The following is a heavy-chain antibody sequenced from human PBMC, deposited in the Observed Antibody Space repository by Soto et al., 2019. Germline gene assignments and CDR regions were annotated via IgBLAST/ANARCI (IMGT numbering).Heavy chain of an antibody. CDR3: ASREGAVPSLGDAFDI. D-gene: IGHD6-19*01. V-gene: IGHV1-69*01. Sequence: QVQLVQSGAEVKKPGSSVKVSCKASGGTFSSYAISWVRQAPGQGLEWMGGIIPIFGAANYAQKFQGRVTITADESTSTAYMELSSLRSEDTAVYYCASREGAVPSLGDAFDIWGQGTMVTVSS. J-gene: IGHJ3*02. CDR2: IIPIFGAA. CDR1: GGTFSSYA.